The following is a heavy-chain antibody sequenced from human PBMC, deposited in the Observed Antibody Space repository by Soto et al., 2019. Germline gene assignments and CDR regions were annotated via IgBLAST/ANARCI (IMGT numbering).Heavy chain of an antibody. Sequence: GESLKISCKGSGYSFTSYWIGWVRQMPGKGLEWMGIIYPGDPDTRYSPSFQGQVTISADKSISTAYLQWSSLKASDTAMYYCARLRSPDLYYYGMDVWGQGTTVTV. CDR1: GYSFTSYW. CDR3: ARLRSPDLYYYGMDV. D-gene: IGHD3-10*01. J-gene: IGHJ6*02. CDR2: IYPGDPDT. V-gene: IGHV5-51*01.